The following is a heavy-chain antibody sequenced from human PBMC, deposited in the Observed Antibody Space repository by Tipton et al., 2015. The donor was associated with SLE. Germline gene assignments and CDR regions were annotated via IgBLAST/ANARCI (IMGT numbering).Heavy chain of an antibody. Sequence: TLSLTCTVSGGSISSSSYYWSWIRQPPGKGLEWIGYIYYSGSTNYNPSLKSRVTISADTSKNQFSLKLSSVTAADAAVYYCARAGGCSSTSCYIGWFDPWGQGTLVTVSS. D-gene: IGHD2-2*02. V-gene: IGHV4-61*01. CDR2: IYYSGST. CDR1: GGSISSSSYY. CDR3: ARAGGCSSTSCYIGWFDP. J-gene: IGHJ5*02.